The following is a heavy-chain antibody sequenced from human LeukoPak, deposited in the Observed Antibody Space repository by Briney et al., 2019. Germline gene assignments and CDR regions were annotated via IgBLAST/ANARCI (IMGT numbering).Heavy chain of an antibody. V-gene: IGHV3-48*04. CDR3: ARWVDTDDYFDY. CDR1: RFNFRIYW. CDR2: ISSSSSTI. Sequence: GGSLRLSCAASRFNFRIYWMSWVRQAPGKGLEWVSYISSSSSTIYYADSVKGRFTISRDNAKNSLYLQMNSLRAEDTAVYYCARWVDTDDYFDYWGQGTLVTVSS. J-gene: IGHJ4*02. D-gene: IGHD5-18*01.